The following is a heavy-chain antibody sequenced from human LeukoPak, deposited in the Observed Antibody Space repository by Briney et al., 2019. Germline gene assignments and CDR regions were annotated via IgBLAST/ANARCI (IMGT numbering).Heavy chain of an antibody. Sequence: SVKVSCKASGGTFSSYAISWVRQAPGQGLEWMGGIIPIFGTANYAQKFQGRVTSTADKSTSTAYMELSSLRSEDTAVYYCARDTAVAGYAFDYWGQGTLVTVSS. D-gene: IGHD6-19*01. CDR2: IIPIFGTA. CDR1: GGTFSSYA. V-gene: IGHV1-69*06. J-gene: IGHJ4*02. CDR3: ARDTAVAGYAFDY.